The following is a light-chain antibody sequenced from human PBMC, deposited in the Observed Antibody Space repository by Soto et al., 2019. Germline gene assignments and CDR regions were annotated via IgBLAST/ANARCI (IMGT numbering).Light chain of an antibody. CDR2: KAS. CDR3: QQYNSYSLFT. V-gene: IGKV1-5*03. J-gene: IGKJ3*01. CDR1: QSVRTW. Sequence: DIQMTQSPSTLSASVGDTVIITCRASQSVRTWLAWYQQKPGKVPNLLIYKASSLESGVPSRFSGSGSGTEFTLPISSLQPDDFATYYCQQYNSYSLFTFGPGTKVDI.